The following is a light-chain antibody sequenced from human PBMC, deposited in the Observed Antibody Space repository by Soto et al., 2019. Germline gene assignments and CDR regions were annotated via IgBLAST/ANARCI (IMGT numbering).Light chain of an antibody. CDR2: AAS. J-gene: IGKJ1*01. CDR3: QQNYSAPWT. V-gene: IGKV1-39*01. CDR1: QSISTY. Sequence: DTQLTQSPSSLSASLVDRVSITCRASQSISTYLNWYQQKLGKVPRLLIYAASSLQSGVPSRFSGSGSGTDFTLTISSLQPEDFATYYCQQNYSAPWTFGQGTKVDIK.